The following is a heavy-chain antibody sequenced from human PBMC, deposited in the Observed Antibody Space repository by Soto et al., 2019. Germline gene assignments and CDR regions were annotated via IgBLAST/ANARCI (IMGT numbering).Heavy chain of an antibody. J-gene: IGHJ6*02. CDR1: GFTFRNYA. Sequence: PGGSLRLSCAASGFTFRNYALHWVRQAPGKGLEWVAVISYDGSNEYYSESVKGRYTISRDNSKNTLYMQMDSLRAEDTGVYYCARDIRRRTSYFDTTAYSVKYYFYPMDVWGQGTAVTVSS. D-gene: IGHD3-22*01. CDR2: ISYDGSNE. V-gene: IGHV3-30-3*01. CDR3: ARDIRRRTSYFDTTAYSVKYYFYPMDV.